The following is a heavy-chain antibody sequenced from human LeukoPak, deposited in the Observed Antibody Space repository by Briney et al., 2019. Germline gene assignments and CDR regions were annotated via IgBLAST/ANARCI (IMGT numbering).Heavy chain of an antibody. CDR3: ARQKRAFDY. J-gene: IGHJ4*02. V-gene: IGHV3-11*01. CDR2: MSNSGSSA. Sequence: GGSLRLSCAASGFNFSDYYMTWIRQAPGKGLEWLSYMSNSGSSAYYRDSAKGRFTISRDNAKNALYLEMNSLTVEDTAVYYCARQKRAFDYWGRGTLVTVST. CDR1: GFNFSDYY.